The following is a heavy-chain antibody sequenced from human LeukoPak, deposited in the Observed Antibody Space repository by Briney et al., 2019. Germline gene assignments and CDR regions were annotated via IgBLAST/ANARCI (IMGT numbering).Heavy chain of an antibody. D-gene: IGHD2-2*02. V-gene: IGHV3-23*01. Sequence: SGGSLRLSCAASGFTFSNYAMSWVRQAPGKGLEWVSVISGSSGSIYYADSVKGRFTISRDNSKNTLYLQMNSLRAEDTAVYYCTRDLGYCSSTSCYTGYVDYWGQGTLVTVSS. CDR1: GFTFSNYA. J-gene: IGHJ4*02. CDR3: TRDLGYCSSTSCYTGYVDY. CDR2: ISGSSGSI.